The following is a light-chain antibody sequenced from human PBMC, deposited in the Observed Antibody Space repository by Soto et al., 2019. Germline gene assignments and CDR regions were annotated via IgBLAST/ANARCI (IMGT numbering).Light chain of an antibody. CDR2: DNN. V-gene: IGLV1-51*01. J-gene: IGLJ2*01. CDR1: SSNIGNNY. CDR3: GTWDSILSAVV. Sequence: QSVLTQPPSVSAAPGQKVTISCSGSSSNIGNNYVSWYQQLPGTAPKLLIYDNNKRPSGIPDRFSGSKAGTSATLGITGLKTGDEADYYCGTWDSILSAVVFGGGTKLTVL.